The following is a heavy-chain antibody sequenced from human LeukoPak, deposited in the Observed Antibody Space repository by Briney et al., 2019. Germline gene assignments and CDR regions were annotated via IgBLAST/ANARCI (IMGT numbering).Heavy chain of an antibody. D-gene: IGHD1-26*01. CDR2: INSNSRTI. J-gene: IGHJ4*02. V-gene: IGHV3-48*02. Sequence: GSLRLSCAASGFTLSSYMMNWVRQAPGKGLEWVSYINSNSRTIYYADSVKGRFTVSRDNAKNSLYLQMNSLRDEDTAVYYCARDPTISGSYSDYWGQGTLVTVSS. CDR3: ARDPTISGSYSDY. CDR1: GFTLSSYM.